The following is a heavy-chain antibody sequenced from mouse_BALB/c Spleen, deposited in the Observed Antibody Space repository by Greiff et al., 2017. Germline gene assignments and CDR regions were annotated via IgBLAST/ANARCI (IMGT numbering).Heavy chain of an antibody. Sequence: VQLKESGAELVRPGALVKLSCKASGFNIKDYYMHWVKQRPEQGLEWIGWIDPENGNTIYDPKFQGKASITADTSSNTAYLQLSSLTSEDTAVYYCARSSYGNPLDYWGQGTTLTVSS. CDR1: GFNIKDYY. D-gene: IGHD2-10*01. CDR3: ARSSYGNPLDY. V-gene: IGHV14-1*02. CDR2: IDPENGNT. J-gene: IGHJ2*01.